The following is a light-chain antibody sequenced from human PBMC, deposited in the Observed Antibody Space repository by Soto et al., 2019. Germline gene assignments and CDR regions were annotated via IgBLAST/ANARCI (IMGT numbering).Light chain of an antibody. V-gene: IGLV2-8*01. Sequence: QSALTQPPSASGSPGQSVAISCTGTSSDVGGYNYVSWYQQHPGKAPKLMIYEVNKRPSGVPDRFSGSKSGTSASLVITGLRPEDEADYYCVAWDDNLSSRVFGGGTKVTVL. J-gene: IGLJ3*02. CDR3: VAWDDNLSSRV. CDR2: EVN. CDR1: SSDVGGYNY.